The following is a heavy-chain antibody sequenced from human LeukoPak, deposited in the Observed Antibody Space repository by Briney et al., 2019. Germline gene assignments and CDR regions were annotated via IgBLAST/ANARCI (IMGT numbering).Heavy chain of an antibody. V-gene: IGHV1-8*01. CDR1: GYTYTRYV. CDR3: ARVGGAIAVAPAGY. D-gene: IGHD6-19*01. CDR2: MNPNSSNT. Sequence: ASVKVSCKGSGYTYTRYVINWVRQATGQGLEWMGWMNPNSSNTGYAQKFQGRVTKTRNTSISTAYMELSSLRSEDTAVYYCARVGGAIAVAPAGYWGQGTLVTVST. J-gene: IGHJ4*02.